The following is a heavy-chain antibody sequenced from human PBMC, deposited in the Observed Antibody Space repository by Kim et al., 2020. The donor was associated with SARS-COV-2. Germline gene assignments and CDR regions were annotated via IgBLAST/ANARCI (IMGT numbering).Heavy chain of an antibody. CDR2: ISSSSSYI. CDR3: AGSTYYDFWSARGAWFDP. J-gene: IGHJ5*02. CDR1: GFTFSSYS. Sequence: GGSLRLSCAASGFTFSSYSMNWVRQAPGKGLEWVSSISSSSSYIYYADSVKGRFTISRDNAKNSLYLQMNSLRAEDTAVYYCAGSTYYDFWSARGAWFDPWGQGTLVTVSS. V-gene: IGHV3-21*01. D-gene: IGHD3-3*01.